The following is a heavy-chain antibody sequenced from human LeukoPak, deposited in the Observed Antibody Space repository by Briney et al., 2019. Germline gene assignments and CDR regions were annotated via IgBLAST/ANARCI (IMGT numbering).Heavy chain of an antibody. D-gene: IGHD5-24*01. Sequence: GGSLRLSCAASGFTFSSYSMNWVRQAPGKGLEWVSSISSSSSYIYYADSVRGRFTISRDNAKNSLYLQMNSLRAEDTAVYYCARDVEMTTISSYFDYWGQGTLVTVSS. CDR3: ARDVEMTTISSYFDY. CDR2: ISSSSSYI. V-gene: IGHV3-21*01. J-gene: IGHJ4*02. CDR1: GFTFSSYS.